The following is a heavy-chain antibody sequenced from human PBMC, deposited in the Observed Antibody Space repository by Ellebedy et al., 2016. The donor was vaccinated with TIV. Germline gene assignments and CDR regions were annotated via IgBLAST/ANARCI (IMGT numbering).Heavy chain of an antibody. J-gene: IGHJ5*02. CDR1: GGSISTYY. CDR3: ARGPWGWFDP. CDR2: IYYSGST. Sequence: SETLSLXCTVSGGSISTYYWSWIRQPPGKGLEWIGYIYYSGSTNYNPSLKSRVTMSVDTSKNQFSLKLSSVTAADTAVYYCARGPWGWFDPWGQGTLVTVSS. D-gene: IGHD7-27*01. V-gene: IGHV4-59*12.